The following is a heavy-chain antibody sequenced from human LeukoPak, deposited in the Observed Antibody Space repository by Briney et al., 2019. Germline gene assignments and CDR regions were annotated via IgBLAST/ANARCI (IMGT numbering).Heavy chain of an antibody. CDR1: GFTFSSYS. J-gene: IGHJ3*02. V-gene: IGHV3-21*01. CDR2: ISSSSSYI. CDR3: ASVFHDAFDI. D-gene: IGHD5/OR15-5a*01. Sequence: GGSLRLSCAASGFTFSSYSMNWVRQAPGKGLEWVSSISSSSSYIYYADSVKGRFTISRDNAKNSLYLQMSSLRAEDTAVYYCASVFHDAFDIWGQGTMVTVSS.